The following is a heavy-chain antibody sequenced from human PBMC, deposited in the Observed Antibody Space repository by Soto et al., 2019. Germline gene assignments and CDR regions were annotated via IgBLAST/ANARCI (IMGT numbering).Heavy chain of an antibody. CDR3: AKAPITMVRGVSHIDY. J-gene: IGHJ4*02. V-gene: IGHV3-23*01. CDR2: ISGSGGST. CDR1: GFTFSSYA. Sequence: EVQLLESGGGLVQPGGSLRLSCAASGFTFSSYAMSWVRQAPGKGLEWVSAISGSGGSTYYADSVKGRFTISRGNSKNTLYLQMNSLRAEDTAVYYCAKAPITMVRGVSHIDYWGQGTLVTVSS. D-gene: IGHD3-10*01.